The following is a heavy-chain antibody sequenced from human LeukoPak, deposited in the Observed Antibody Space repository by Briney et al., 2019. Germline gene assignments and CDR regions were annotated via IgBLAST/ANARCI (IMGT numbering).Heavy chain of an antibody. CDR3: ARDHSFGWHTFDY. CDR2: IDSDGSVT. Sequence: HPGGSLRLSCAASGFTFSSYWMHWVRQAPGKGLVWVSRIDSDGSVTTYADSVKGRFTISRDNAKNKLYLQMNSLRAEDTAVYYCARDHSFGWHTFDYWGQGTLVTVSS. D-gene: IGHD6-19*01. J-gene: IGHJ4*02. CDR1: GFTFSSYW. V-gene: IGHV3-74*01.